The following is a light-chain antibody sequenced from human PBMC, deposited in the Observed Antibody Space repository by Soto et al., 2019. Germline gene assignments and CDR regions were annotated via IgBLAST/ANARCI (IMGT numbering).Light chain of an antibody. CDR3: QQYNSYST. CDR1: QSISSW. Sequence: DSQLTKAASTLCASVGDRVTITWRASQSISSWLAWYQQKPGKAPKPLIYKASSLESGVPSRFSGSGSGTEFTLTISSLQPDDFATYYCQQYNSYSTFGQGTKADIK. CDR2: KAS. J-gene: IGKJ1*01. V-gene: IGKV1-5*03.